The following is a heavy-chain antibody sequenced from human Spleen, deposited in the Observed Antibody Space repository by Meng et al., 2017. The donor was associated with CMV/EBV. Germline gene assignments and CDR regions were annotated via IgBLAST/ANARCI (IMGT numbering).Heavy chain of an antibody. J-gene: IGHJ6*02. D-gene: IGHD3-22*01. CDR1: GFTFSSYA. Sequence: GGSLRLSCAASGFTFSSYAMSWVRQAPGKGLEWVSAISGSGGSTYYADSVKGRFTISRNNSKNTLYLQMNSLRAEDTAVFYCSRPFQKSIVLIVGGGGVDVWGQGTTVTVSS. CDR2: ISGSGGST. CDR3: SRPFQKSIVLIVGGGGVDV. V-gene: IGHV3-23*01.